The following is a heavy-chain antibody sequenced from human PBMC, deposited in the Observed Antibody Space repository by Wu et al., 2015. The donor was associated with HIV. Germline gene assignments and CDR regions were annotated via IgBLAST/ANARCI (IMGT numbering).Heavy chain of an antibody. J-gene: IGHJ5*02. Sequence: QVQLVQSGAEVKKPGASVKVSCKTSGYTFTSYDVNWVRQATGQGLEWMGWINPNSGNTGLAQKFQGRVSITRDTSKNEVYMELSSLRSEDTAVYYCASDYGGSDGDWFDPGAREPWSPSPQ. CDR2: INPNSGNT. CDR1: GYTFTSYD. V-gene: IGHV1-8*01. D-gene: IGHD4-23*01. CDR3: ASDYGGSDGDWFDP.